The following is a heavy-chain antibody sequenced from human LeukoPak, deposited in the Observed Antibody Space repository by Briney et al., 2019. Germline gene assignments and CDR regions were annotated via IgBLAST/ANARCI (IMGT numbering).Heavy chain of an antibody. CDR1: GFPFNGYT. V-gene: IGHV3-30*04. Sequence: GRSLRLSCETSGFPFNGYTVHWVRQAPGKGLEWMAVISYDGTSENYADSVQGRFTMSRDNSKNTVYLQMNSLRVDDTAVYYCARRDIVVIVSASDYWGQRTLVTVSS. CDR3: ARRDIVVIVSASDY. CDR2: ISYDGTSE. J-gene: IGHJ4*02. D-gene: IGHD2-15*01.